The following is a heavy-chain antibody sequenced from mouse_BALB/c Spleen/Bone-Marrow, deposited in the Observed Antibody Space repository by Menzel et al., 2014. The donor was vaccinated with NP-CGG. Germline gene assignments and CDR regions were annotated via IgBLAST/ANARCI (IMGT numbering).Heavy chain of an antibody. J-gene: IGHJ3*01. Sequence: EVHLVESGGNLVKPGGSLKLSCAASGFTFSSYGMSWVRQTPEKRLEWVATISGGGSYTFYPDSVKGRFTISRDNAKNNLNLQLRSLRSEGTALYYCARHAYYDQAEVAFVYWGQGTPVTVSA. CDR3: ARHAYYDQAEVAFVY. D-gene: IGHD2-4*01. CDR2: ISGGGSYT. V-gene: IGHV5-9-2*01. CDR1: GFTFSSYG.